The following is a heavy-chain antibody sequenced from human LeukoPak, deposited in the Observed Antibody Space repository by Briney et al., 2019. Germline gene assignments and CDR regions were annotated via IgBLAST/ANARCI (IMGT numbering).Heavy chain of an antibody. CDR1: GGTFSSYA. CDR3: ARVDDDYYDSSGYYSY. J-gene: IGHJ4*02. V-gene: IGHV1-69*13. D-gene: IGHD3-22*01. CDR2: IIPIFGTA. Sequence: SVKVSCKASGGTFSSYAISWLRQAPGQGLEWMGGIIPIFGTANYAQKFQGRVTITADESTSTAYMELSSLRSEDTDVYYCARVDDDYYDSSGYYSYWGQGTLVTVSS.